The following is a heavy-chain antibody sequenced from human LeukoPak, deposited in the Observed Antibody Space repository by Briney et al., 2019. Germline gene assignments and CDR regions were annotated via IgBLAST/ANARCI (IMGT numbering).Heavy chain of an antibody. CDR2: IRSDGINK. J-gene: IGHJ6*04. CDR1: GFTFSTYG. CDR3: ARLRGYSGYDQSMDV. D-gene: IGHD5-12*01. V-gene: IGHV3-30*02. Sequence: GGSLRLSCAASGFTFSTYGMHWVRQAPGKGLEWVAFIRSDGINKYYADSVKGRFTISRDTSKNTLYLQMTSLRAEDTAVYYCARLRGYSGYDQSMDVWGKGTTVTISS.